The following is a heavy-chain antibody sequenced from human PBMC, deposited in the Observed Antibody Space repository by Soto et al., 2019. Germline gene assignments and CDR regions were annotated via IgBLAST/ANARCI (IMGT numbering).Heavy chain of an antibody. J-gene: IGHJ4*02. V-gene: IGHV3-23*01. CDR1: GFTFSSYA. CDR2: ISGSGGST. Sequence: EVQLLESGGGLVQPGGSLRLSCAASGFTFSSYAMSWVRQAPGKGLEWVSAISGSGGSTYYADSVKGRFTISRDNSKNTLYLQMNSLRAEDTAVYYCAKDRVNMKVATITLTFDYWGQGTLVTVSS. CDR3: AKDRVNMKVATITLTFDY. D-gene: IGHD5-12*01.